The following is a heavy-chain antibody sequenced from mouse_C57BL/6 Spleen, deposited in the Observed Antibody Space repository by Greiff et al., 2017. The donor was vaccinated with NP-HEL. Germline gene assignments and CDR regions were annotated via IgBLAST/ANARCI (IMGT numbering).Heavy chain of an antibody. J-gene: IGHJ3*01. Sequence: KLVESGGGLVKPGGSLKLSCAASGFTFSDYGMHWVRQAPEKGLEWVAYISSGSSTIYYADTVKGRFTISRDNAKHTLFLQMTSLRSEDTAMYYCARQGKGVAWFAYWGQGTLVTVSA. V-gene: IGHV5-17*01. CDR2: ISSGSSTI. CDR3: ARQGKGVAWFAY. CDR1: GFTFSDYG.